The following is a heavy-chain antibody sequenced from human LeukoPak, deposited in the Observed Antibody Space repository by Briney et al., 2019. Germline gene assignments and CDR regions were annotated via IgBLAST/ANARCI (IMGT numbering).Heavy chain of an antibody. J-gene: IGHJ4*02. CDR2: ITSSGSII. CDR1: GFTFSSYE. Sequence: PGGSLRLSCAASGFTFSSYEMNWVRQAPGKGLEGGSNITSSGSIIYYADSVKGRFTISRDNAKNSLYLQMNSLRAEDTAVYYCARVRSSVPVLPDYWGQGTLVTVSS. V-gene: IGHV3-48*03. D-gene: IGHD3-22*01. CDR3: ARVRSSVPVLPDY.